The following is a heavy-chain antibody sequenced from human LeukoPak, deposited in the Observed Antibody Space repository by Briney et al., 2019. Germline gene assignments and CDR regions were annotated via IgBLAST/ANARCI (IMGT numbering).Heavy chain of an antibody. Sequence: GASVKVSCKASGYTFTGYYMHWVRQAPGQGLEWMGWINPNSGGTNYAQKFQGRVTRTRDTSISTAYMELSRLRSDDTAVYSCARESTIFAPYYYGMDAWGQGTTVTVSS. J-gene: IGHJ6*02. CDR2: INPNSGGT. CDR3: ARESTIFAPYYYGMDA. V-gene: IGHV1-2*02. D-gene: IGHD3-3*01. CDR1: GYTFTGYY.